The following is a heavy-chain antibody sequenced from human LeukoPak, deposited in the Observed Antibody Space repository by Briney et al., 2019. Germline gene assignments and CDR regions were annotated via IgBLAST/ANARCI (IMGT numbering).Heavy chain of an antibody. D-gene: IGHD2-21*02. CDR1: GGTIRSYY. CDR2: IYHSGST. CDR3: ARIMTDPACGGDCYSFDY. Sequence: SETLSLTCTVSGGTIRSYYWSWIRQPPGKGLEWIGYIYHSGSTSYNPSLKSRVTISVDTSKNQFSLRLTSLTAADTAVYYCARIMTDPACGGDCYSFDYWGQGTLVTVSS. J-gene: IGHJ4*02. V-gene: IGHV4-59*01.